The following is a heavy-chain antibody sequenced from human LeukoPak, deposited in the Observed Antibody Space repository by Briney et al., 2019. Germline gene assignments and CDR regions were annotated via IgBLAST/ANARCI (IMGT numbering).Heavy chain of an antibody. CDR3: TRLSYGSGSYYNFYFGY. CDR2: IYYSGNT. V-gene: IGHV4-39*01. Sequence: SETLSLTCTVSGGSISSGGYYWGWIRQPPGKGLEWIGSIYYSGNTYYNSSLKSRVTISVDASKNQFSLNLSSVTAADTAVYYCTRLSYGSGSYYNFYFGYWGQGTLVTVSA. J-gene: IGHJ4*02. CDR1: GGSISSGGYY. D-gene: IGHD3-10*01.